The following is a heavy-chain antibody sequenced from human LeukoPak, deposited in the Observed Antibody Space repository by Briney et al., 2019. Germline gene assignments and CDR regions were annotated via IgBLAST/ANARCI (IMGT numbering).Heavy chain of an antibody. CDR3: ARPMGYCSSTSCYFDAFDI. D-gene: IGHD2-2*01. J-gene: IGHJ3*02. CDR2: IYYSGST. V-gene: IGHV4-31*03. Sequence: SETLSLTCTVSGGSISSGGYYWSWIRQHPGKGLEWIGYIYYSGSTYYNPSLKSRVTISVDTSKNQFSLKLSSVTAADTAVYYFARPMGYCSSTSCYFDAFDIWGQGTMVTVSS. CDR1: GGSISSGGYY.